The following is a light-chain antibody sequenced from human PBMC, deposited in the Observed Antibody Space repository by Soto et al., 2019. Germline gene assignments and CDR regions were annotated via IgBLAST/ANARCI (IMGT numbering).Light chain of an antibody. J-gene: IGKJ2*01. CDR3: QQYGSSPYT. CDR2: DAS. V-gene: IGKV3D-20*01. Sequence: EIVLTQSPGTLSLSPGERATLSCGASQSVSFNYLAWYQQKVGLAPRLLIYDASRRATGTPDRFSGSGSGTDFPLTISRLEPEDFAVYVCQQYGSSPYTFGQGTNLEIK. CDR1: QSVSFNY.